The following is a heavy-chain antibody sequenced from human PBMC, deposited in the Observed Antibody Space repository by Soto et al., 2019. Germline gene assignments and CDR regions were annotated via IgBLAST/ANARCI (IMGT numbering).Heavy chain of an antibody. J-gene: IGHJ5*02. CDR3: ARGRNYDFWSGYRNWFDP. D-gene: IGHD3-3*01. Sequence: SETLSLTCAVYGRSFSGYYWSWIRQPPGKGLEWIGEINHSGSTNYNPSLKSRVTISVDTSKNQFSLKLSSVTAADTAVYYCARGRNYDFWSGYRNWFDPWGQGTLVTVSS. V-gene: IGHV4-34*01. CDR2: INHSGST. CDR1: GRSFSGYY.